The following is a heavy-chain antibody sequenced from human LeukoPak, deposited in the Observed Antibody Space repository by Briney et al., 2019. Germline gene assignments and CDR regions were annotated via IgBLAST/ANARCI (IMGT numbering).Heavy chain of an antibody. D-gene: IGHD2-15*01. V-gene: IGHV4-39*01. J-gene: IGHJ4*02. Sequence: SETLSLTCTVSGGSVSSSGYYWGWIRQPPGKGLEWNGSIYYSGSTYYNPSLKSRVTISVDTSKNQFSLKVHSVTAADTAAYYCARGSPYHNWGQGTLVTVSS. CDR1: GGSVSSSGYY. CDR3: ARGSPYHN. CDR2: IYYSGST.